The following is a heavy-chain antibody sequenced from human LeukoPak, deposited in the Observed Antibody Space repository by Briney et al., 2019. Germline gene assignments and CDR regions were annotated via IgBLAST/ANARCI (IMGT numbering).Heavy chain of an antibody. CDR1: GYTFTSYY. J-gene: IGHJ6*02. CDR2: INPSGGST. V-gene: IGHV1-46*01. CDR3: ARVRSWYYDFWSGASYYYGMDV. Sequence: GASVKVSCKASGYTFTSYYMHWVRQAPGQGLEWMGIINPSGGSTSYAQKFQGRVTMTRDTSTSTVYMELSSLRSEDTAVYYCARVRSWYYDFWSGASYYYGMDVWGQGTTVTVSS. D-gene: IGHD3-3*01.